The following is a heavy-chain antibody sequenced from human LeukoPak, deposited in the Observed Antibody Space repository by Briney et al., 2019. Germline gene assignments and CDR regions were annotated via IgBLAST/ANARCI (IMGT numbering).Heavy chain of an antibody. CDR2: ISGSGGST. CDR1: GFTFSSYA. CDR3: AKNGGTKSYYYGSGSYLVY. D-gene: IGHD3-10*01. V-gene: IGHV3-23*01. Sequence: PGGSLRLSCAASGFTFSSYAMSWVRQAPGKGLEWVSAISGSGGSTYYADSVKGRFTISRDNSKNTLYLQMNSLRAEDTAVYYCAKNGGTKSYYYGSGSYLVYWGQGTLVTVSS. J-gene: IGHJ4*02.